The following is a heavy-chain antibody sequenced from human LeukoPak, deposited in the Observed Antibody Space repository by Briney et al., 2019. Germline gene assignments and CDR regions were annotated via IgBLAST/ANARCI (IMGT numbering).Heavy chain of an antibody. CDR2: TYFRSKWYD. Sequence: SQTLSHTSAISGDRVSSTRAAWNWIRQSPSRGLEWLGRTYFRSKWYDDYAVSVNSRITLSTDTSKNQFSLQLNSVTPEDTAVYYCARALIEVGVQHCLFWGQGNLVTVSS. J-gene: IGHJ4*02. CDR3: ARALIEVGVQHCLF. V-gene: IGHV6-1*01. CDR1: GDRVSSTRAA. D-gene: IGHD3-22*01.